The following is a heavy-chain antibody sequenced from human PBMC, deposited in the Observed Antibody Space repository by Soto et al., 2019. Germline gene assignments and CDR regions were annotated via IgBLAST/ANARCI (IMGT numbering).Heavy chain of an antibody. J-gene: IGHJ6*02. V-gene: IGHV5-51*01. CDR2: IYPGASDA. CDR1: GYSFSNYW. D-gene: IGHD6-6*01. CDR3: ARTRSFTLGFYYDGMDV. Sequence: PGESLKISCKGSGYSFSNYWIAWLRQMPGKGLEWMGIIYPGASDARYSPSFQGQVTISVDNSISTAYLQWTSLKASDTALYYCARTRSFTLGFYYDGMDVWGQGTTVTVSS.